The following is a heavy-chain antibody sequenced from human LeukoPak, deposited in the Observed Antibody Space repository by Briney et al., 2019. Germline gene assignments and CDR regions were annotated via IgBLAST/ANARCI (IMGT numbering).Heavy chain of an antibody. J-gene: IGHJ4*02. CDR3: ARQRLLRRKQQLRYYFDY. D-gene: IGHD6-13*01. CDR2: IYYSGST. CDR1: GGSISSYY. V-gene: IGHV4-59*08. Sequence: PSETLSLTCTVSGGSISSYYWSWIRQPPGKGLEWIGYIYYSGSTNYNPSLKSRVTISVDTSKNQFSLKLSSVTAADTAVYYCARQRLLRRKQQLRYYFDYWGQGTLVTVSS.